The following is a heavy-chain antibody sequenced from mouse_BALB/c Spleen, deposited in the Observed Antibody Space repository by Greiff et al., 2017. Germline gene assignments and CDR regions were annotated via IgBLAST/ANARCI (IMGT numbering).Heavy chain of an antibody. D-gene: IGHD2-1*01. CDR1: GYAFTNYL. CDR3: ARKGNYGVHFDD. V-gene: IGHV1-54*01. Sequence: QVQLQQSGAELVRPGTSVKVSCTASGYAFTNYLIEWVKQRPGQGLEWIGVINPGSGGTNYNEKFKGKATLTADKSSSTAYMQLSSLTSDDSAVYYCARKGNYGVHFDDWGEGTTLTVSS. CDR2: INPGSGGT. J-gene: IGHJ2*01.